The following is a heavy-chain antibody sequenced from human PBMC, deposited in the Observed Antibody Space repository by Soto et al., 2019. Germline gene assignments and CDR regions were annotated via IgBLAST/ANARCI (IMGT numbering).Heavy chain of an antibody. J-gene: IGHJ6*01. CDR2: ISSTGGGT. CDR3: ANRPRYYYMDV. Sequence: LSLSCEDSGRMLNTYDMTWVRQAPGNGLEWVATISSTGGGTYYADSVKGRFTISRDNSNNRLYLQMYGLRAAGTAFDFCANRPRYYYMDVRDQLTTGTV. V-gene: IGHV3-23*01. CDR1: GRMLNTYD.